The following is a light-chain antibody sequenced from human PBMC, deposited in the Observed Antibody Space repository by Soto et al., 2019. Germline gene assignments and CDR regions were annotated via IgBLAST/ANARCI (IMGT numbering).Light chain of an antibody. CDR1: QSISSF. CDR2: DAV. J-gene: IGKJ4*02. Sequence: EIVLTQSPATLSLSPGERATLSCRASQSISSFLAWYQQKPGQPPRLLIFDAVNRATGIPARFSGGGSGTDFTIIISSLAPEYFVDYCWQQRSCSPSLTFGGGTKVEI. V-gene: IGKV3-11*01. CDR3: QQRSCSPSLT.